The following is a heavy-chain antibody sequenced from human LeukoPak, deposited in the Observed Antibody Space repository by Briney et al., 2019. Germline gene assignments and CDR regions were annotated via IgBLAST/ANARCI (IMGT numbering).Heavy chain of an antibody. J-gene: IGHJ6*02. CDR3: ARRKAYCSSTSCYLAYYYGMDV. CDR1: GYSFTSYW. D-gene: IGHD2-2*01. V-gene: IGHV5-10-1*01. Sequence: GESLKISCKGSGYSFTSYWISWVRQMPGKGLEWMGRIDPSDSYTNYSPSFQGHVTISADKSISTAYLQWSSLKASDTAMYYCARRKAYCSSTSCYLAYYYGMDVWGQGTTVTVSS. CDR2: IDPSDSYT.